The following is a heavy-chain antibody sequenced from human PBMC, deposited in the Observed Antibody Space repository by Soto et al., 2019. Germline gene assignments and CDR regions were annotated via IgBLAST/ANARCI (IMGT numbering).Heavy chain of an antibody. V-gene: IGHV3-33*01. CDR2: IWYDGSNQ. Sequence: QVQLVQSGGGVVQPGRSLRLSCAASGVTFSSHGIHWVRQAPGKGLEWVAVIWYDGSNQYYADSVKGRFTVSRDNSKNMVFRQMSSLRAEDTAVYYCATDSPLSRSSHYPYDASDIRGQGTMVIVSS. D-gene: IGHD3-10*01. CDR3: ATDSPLSRSSHYPYDASDI. J-gene: IGHJ3*02. CDR1: GVTFSSHG.